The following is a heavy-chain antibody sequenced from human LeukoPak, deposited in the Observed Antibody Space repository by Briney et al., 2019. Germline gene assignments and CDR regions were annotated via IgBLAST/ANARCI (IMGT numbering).Heavy chain of an antibody. CDR1: GYTFTGYY. V-gene: IGHV1-2*02. D-gene: IGHD2-15*01. CDR2: INPNSGGT. CDR3: ARDRYCSGGSCYYSSFDP. Sequence: GASVKVSCKASGYTFTGYYMHWVRQAPGQGLEWMGWINPNSGGTNYAQKFQGRVTMTRDTSISTAYMELSRLRSDDTAVYYCARDRYCSGGSCYYSSFDPWGQGTLVTVSS. J-gene: IGHJ5*02.